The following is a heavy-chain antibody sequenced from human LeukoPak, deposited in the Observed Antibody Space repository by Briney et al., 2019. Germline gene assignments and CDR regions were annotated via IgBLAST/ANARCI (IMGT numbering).Heavy chain of an antibody. CDR1: RYTFTDYY. CDR2: INPNSGGT. Sequence: ASVKVSCKASRYTFTDYYMHWVRQAPGQGLEWMGWINPNSGGTNYAQKFQGRVTMTRDTSISTAYMELSRLRSDDTALYYCPIGGWSLGYCSSSSCLDWFDPWGQGTLVTVSS. D-gene: IGHD2-2*01. J-gene: IGHJ5*02. CDR3: PIGGWSLGYCSSSSCLDWFDP. V-gene: IGHV1-2*02.